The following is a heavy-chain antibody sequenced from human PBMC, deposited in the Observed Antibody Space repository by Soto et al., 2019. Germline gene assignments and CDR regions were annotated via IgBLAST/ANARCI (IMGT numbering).Heavy chain of an antibody. V-gene: IGHV4-39*01. CDR2: MYYSGST. Sequence: PSETLSLTCTVSGGSISSSSYYWGWIRQPPGKGLEWIGSMYYSGSTYYNPSLKSRVTISVDKSKNQFSLKLTSVTAADTAVYYCARHQGNDYYYGMDVWGQGTTVTVSS. D-gene: IGHD1-1*01. CDR1: GGSISSSSYY. CDR3: ARHQGNDYYYGMDV. J-gene: IGHJ6*02.